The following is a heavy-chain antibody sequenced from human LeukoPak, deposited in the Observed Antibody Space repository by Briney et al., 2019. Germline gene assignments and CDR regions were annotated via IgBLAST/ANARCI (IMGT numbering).Heavy chain of an antibody. CDR2: IYHSGST. CDR1: GGSISSGGYS. D-gene: IGHD3-22*01. V-gene: IGHV4-30-2*01. CDR3: ARLQRVTMNAFDI. Sequence: SQTLSLTCAVSGGSISSGGYSWSWIRQPPGKGLEWIGYIYHSGSTYYNPSLKSRVTISVDRSKNQFSVKLSSVTAADTAVYYCARLQRVTMNAFDIWGQGTMVTVSS. J-gene: IGHJ3*02.